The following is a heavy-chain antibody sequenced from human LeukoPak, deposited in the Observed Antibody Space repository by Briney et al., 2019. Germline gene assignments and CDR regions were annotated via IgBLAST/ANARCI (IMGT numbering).Heavy chain of an antibody. Sequence: GGSLRLSCAASGFNFSSYSMNWVRQAPGKGLEWVSYISSSSSPIYYAESVKGRFTISRDNAKNSLYLQMNSLRDEDTAVYYCARISGRGYYFDNWGQGTLVTVSS. V-gene: IGHV3-48*02. J-gene: IGHJ4*02. CDR2: ISSSSSPI. CDR3: ARISGRGYYFDN. D-gene: IGHD2-15*01. CDR1: GFNFSSYS.